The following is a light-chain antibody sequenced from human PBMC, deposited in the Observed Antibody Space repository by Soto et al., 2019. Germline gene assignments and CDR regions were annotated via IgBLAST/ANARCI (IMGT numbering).Light chain of an antibody. V-gene: IGKV3-20*01. CDR3: HHYGTSPPT. CDR2: GAS. Sequence: EIALTQSPATLSVSPGERATLSCRASQSVTSSDLAWYQQKPGQAPRLLISGASSRATGIPDRFSGSGSGTDFTLTISRLEPEDFAVFYCHHYGTSPPTFGQGTKVDIK. CDR1: QSVTSSD. J-gene: IGKJ1*01.